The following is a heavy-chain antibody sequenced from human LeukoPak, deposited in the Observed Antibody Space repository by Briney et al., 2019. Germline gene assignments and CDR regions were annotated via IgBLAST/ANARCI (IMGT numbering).Heavy chain of an antibody. V-gene: IGHV3-23*01. J-gene: IGHJ4*02. D-gene: IGHD5-24*01. CDR3: ARENYRVVDF. Sequence: GGSLRLSCAASGFTFSSYAMSWVRQAPWKGLEWVSAMSGSGGSTYYADSVKGRFTISRDNSKNTLYLQVNSLRAEDTAVYYCARENYRVVDFWGQGTLVTVSS. CDR1: GFTFSSYA. CDR2: MSGSGGST.